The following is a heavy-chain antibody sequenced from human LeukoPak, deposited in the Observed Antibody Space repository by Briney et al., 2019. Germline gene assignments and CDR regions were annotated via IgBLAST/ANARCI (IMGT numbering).Heavy chain of an antibody. CDR1: GYTFIGYY. D-gene: IGHD3-10*01. V-gene: IGHV1-2*02. CDR3: ARDRLVGGSGVDY. J-gene: IGHJ4*02. CDR2: VNPNSGRT. Sequence: GASVKVSCKASGYTFIGYYIHWVRQAPGEGLEWMGWVNPNSGRTHYAQKLLGRVTMTRDTSINAAYMELRMLNFDDTAVFYCARDRLVGGSGVDYWGQGTLVTVSS.